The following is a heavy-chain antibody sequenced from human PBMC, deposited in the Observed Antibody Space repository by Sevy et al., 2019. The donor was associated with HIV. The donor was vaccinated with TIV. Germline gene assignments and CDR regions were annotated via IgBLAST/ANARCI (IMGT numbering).Heavy chain of an antibody. V-gene: IGHV3-23*01. J-gene: IGHJ4*02. D-gene: IGHD1-26*01. Sequence: GGSLRLSCAASGFTFSSYAMSWVRQAPGKGLEWVSAISGSGGGTYYADSVKGRFTISRDNSKNTLYLQMNSLRAEDTAVYYCAKDGTKLGAWYAFDYWGQGTLVTVSS. CDR3: AKDGTKLGAWYAFDY. CDR1: GFTFSSYA. CDR2: ISGSGGGT.